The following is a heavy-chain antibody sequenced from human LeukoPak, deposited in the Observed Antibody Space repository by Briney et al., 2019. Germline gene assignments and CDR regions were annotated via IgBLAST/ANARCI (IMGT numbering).Heavy chain of an antibody. CDR1: GGSISSYY. V-gene: IGHV4-59*01. Sequence: PSETLSLTCTVSGGSISSYYWNWIRQPPGKGLEWIGYIYYSGSTNYNPSLKSRVTISVDTSKNQFSLKLSSVTAADAAVYYCARQGATVTTRGYYYYYYGMDVWGQGTTVTVSS. D-gene: IGHD4-17*01. CDR2: IYYSGST. J-gene: IGHJ6*02. CDR3: ARQGATVTTRGYYYYYYGMDV.